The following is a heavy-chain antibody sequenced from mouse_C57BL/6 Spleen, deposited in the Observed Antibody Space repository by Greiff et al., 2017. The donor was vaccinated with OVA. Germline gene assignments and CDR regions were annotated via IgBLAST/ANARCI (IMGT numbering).Heavy chain of an antibody. CDR3: ARKGTTVEDYFDY. V-gene: IGHV1-78*01. CDR1: GYTFTDHT. D-gene: IGHD1-1*01. Sequence: VKLQESDAELVKPGASVKISCKVSGYTFTDHTIHWMKQRPEQGLEWIGYIYPRDGSTKYNEKFKGKATLTADKSSSTAYMQLSSLTSEDSAVYYCARKGTTVEDYFDYWGQGTTLTVSS. CDR2: IYPRDGST. J-gene: IGHJ2*01.